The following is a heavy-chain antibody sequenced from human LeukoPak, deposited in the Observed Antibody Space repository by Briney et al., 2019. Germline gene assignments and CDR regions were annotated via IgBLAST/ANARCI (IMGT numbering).Heavy chain of an antibody. J-gene: IGHJ4*02. D-gene: IGHD5-18*01. CDR3: AKSIQLWLQGIDY. CDR1: GFTFSSYG. V-gene: IGHV3-30*18. CDR2: ISYDGSNK. Sequence: GGSLRLSCAASGFTFSSYGMHWVRQAPGKGLEWVAVISYDGSNKYYADSVKGRFTISRDNSKNTLYLQMNSLRAEDTAVYYCAKSIQLWLQGIDYWGQGTLVTVSS.